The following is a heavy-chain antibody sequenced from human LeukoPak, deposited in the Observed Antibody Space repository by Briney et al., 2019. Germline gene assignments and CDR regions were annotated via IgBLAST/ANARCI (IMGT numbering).Heavy chain of an antibody. V-gene: IGHV4-34*01. D-gene: IGHD3-22*01. J-gene: IGHJ4*02. CDR3: GRGGYYYDSSGYLWCFDY. Sequence: SETLSLTCAVYGGSFSGYYWSWIRQPPGNGLEWIGEINNSGSTNYNPSLRSGVTISVDTSKKQFSLKRSSVRAADTAVYYCGRGGYYYDSSGYLWCFDYWGQGTLVTISS. CDR1: GGSFSGYY. CDR2: INNSGST.